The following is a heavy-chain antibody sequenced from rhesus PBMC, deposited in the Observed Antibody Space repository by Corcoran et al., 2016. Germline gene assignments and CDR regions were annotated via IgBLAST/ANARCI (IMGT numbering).Heavy chain of an antibody. J-gene: IGHJ4*01. Sequence: QLQLQESGPGLVKPSETLSVTCAVSGGSISSSYWSWIRQAPGKGLAWIGYIYGSGSSTNYNPSLKSRVTRSVDTSKNQLSLKLSSVTAADTAVYYCARDTCDYWGQGVLVTVSS. CDR3: ARDTCDY. V-gene: IGHV4-169*02. CDR1: GGSISSSY. CDR2: IYGSGSST.